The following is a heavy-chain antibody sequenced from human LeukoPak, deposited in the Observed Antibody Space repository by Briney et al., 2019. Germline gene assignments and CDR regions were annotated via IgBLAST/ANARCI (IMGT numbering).Heavy chain of an antibody. V-gene: IGHV1-18*01. J-gene: IGHJ5*02. CDR2: ISAYNGNT. D-gene: IGHD4-17*01. Sequence: ASVKVSCKASGYTFTSYGISWVRQAPGQGLEWMGWISAYNGNTNYAQKLQGRVTMTTDTSTSTAYMELSSLRSEDTAVYYCAREPYGDLGAGWFDPWGQGTLVTVSS. CDR3: AREPYGDLGAGWFDP. CDR1: GYTFTSYG.